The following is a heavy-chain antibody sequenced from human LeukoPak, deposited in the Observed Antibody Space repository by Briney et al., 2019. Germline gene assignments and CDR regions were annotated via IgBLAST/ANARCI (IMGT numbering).Heavy chain of an antibody. CDR3: AREVLDYFDTSGPVDY. Sequence: GGSLRLSCAASGFTFSSYGMHWVRQAPGKGLEWVAIIWYDGSNEYYADSVKGRFTISRDNSKNTLYLQMNSLGAEDTAVYYCAREVLDYFDTSGPVDYWGQGTLVTVSS. CDR2: IWYDGSNE. D-gene: IGHD3-22*01. V-gene: IGHV3-33*01. J-gene: IGHJ4*02. CDR1: GFTFSSYG.